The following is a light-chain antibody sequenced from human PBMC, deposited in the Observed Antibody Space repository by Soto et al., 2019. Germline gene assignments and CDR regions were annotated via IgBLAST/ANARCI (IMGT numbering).Light chain of an antibody. J-gene: IGKJ1*01. V-gene: IGKV3-20*01. CDR3: QQYGSSPQT. Sequence: EIVMTQSPVTLSVSPGETATLSCRASQSVGSNYLAWYQQKPGQAPRLLIYGASSRATGIPDRFSGSGSGTDFTLTISRLEPEDFAVYYCQQYGSSPQTFGQGTKVDI. CDR2: GAS. CDR1: QSVGSNY.